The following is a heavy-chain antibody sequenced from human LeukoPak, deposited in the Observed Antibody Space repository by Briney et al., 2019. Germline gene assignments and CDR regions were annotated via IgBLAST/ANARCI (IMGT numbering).Heavy chain of an antibody. Sequence: GGSLRLSCAASGFTFSSYSMNWVRQAPGKGLEWVSAIRGSGGSTYYADSVKGRFTISRDNSKNTLYLQMNSLRAEDTAVYYCAKEPYSGSYQGKPLDYWGQGTLVTVSS. J-gene: IGHJ4*02. V-gene: IGHV3-23*01. CDR2: IRGSGGST. CDR3: AKEPYSGSYQGKPLDY. CDR1: GFTFSSYS. D-gene: IGHD1-26*01.